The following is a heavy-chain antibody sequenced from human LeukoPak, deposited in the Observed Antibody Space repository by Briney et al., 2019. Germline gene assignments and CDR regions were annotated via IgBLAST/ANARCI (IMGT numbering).Heavy chain of an antibody. CDR2: INHSGST. J-gene: IGHJ4*02. CDR3: ARRGGVDY. Sequence: SETLSLTCAVYGGSFTGSFTGYYWTWIRQPPGKGLEWIGEINHSGSTNYNPSLKSRVTISLDTSKSQFSLNLISVTAADTAVYYCARRGGVDYWGQGTLATVSS. V-gene: IGHV4-34*01. CDR1: GGSFTGSFTGYY. D-gene: IGHD3-16*01.